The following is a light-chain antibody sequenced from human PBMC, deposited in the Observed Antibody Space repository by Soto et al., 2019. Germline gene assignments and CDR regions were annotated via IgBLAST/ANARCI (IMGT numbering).Light chain of an antibody. CDR2: GPS. CDR3: QQYNTWPPGET. V-gene: IGKV3-15*01. J-gene: IGKJ1*01. CDR1: QSVSSN. Sequence: EIVMTQSPATLSVSPGERATLSCRASQSVSSNLAWYQQKPGQAPRLLIYGPSTRATGIPARFSGSGSGTEFTLTISSLQSEDFAVYYCQQYNTWPPGETFGQGTKVEIK.